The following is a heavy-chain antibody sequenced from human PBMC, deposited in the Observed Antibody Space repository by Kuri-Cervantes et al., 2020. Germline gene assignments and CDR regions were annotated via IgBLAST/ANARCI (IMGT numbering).Heavy chain of an antibody. CDR3: ARDSARIVGAVDYGY. D-gene: IGHD1-26*01. CDR2: INPSGGST. Sequence: ASVKVSCKASGYTFTSYYMRWVRQAPGQGLEWMGIINPSGGSTSYAQKFQGRVTMTRDTSTSTVYMELSSLRSEDTAVYYCARDSARIVGAVDYGYWGQGTLVTVSS. J-gene: IGHJ4*02. V-gene: IGHV1-46*01. CDR1: GYTFTSYY.